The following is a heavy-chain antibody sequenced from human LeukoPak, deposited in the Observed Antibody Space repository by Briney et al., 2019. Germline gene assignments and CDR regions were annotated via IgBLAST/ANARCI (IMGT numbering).Heavy chain of an antibody. CDR3: GREGIPYSPSPYYFDY. CDR1: GGSISSYY. CDR2: IYYSGST. J-gene: IGHJ4*02. Sequence: PSETLSLTCTVSGGSISSYYWNWIRQPPGKGLEWIGYIYYSGSTNYNPSLKSRVNISVDTSKNQFSLKLSSVTAADTAVYYCGREGIPYSPSPYYFDYWGQGNLVTVSS. D-gene: IGHD3-9*01. V-gene: IGHV4-59*01.